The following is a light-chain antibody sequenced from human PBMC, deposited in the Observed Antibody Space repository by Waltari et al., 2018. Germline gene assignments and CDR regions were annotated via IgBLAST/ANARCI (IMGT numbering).Light chain of an antibody. V-gene: IGLV2-14*01. Sequence: QSALTQPASVSGSPGQSVTIFCAGTSNDGGGYNSVSWYQEHPGQAPRVIIYDVSDRPSGVCDRFSGSKSGNTASLTISGLQAEDEADYYCSSQSSNDVVLFGGGTKLTVL. CDR3: SSQSSNDVVL. CDR2: DVS. J-gene: IGLJ2*01. CDR1: SNDGGGYNS.